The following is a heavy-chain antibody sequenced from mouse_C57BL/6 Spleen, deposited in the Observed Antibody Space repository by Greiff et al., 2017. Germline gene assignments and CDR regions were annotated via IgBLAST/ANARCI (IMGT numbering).Heavy chain of an antibody. J-gene: IGHJ2*01. D-gene: IGHD2-4*01. Sequence: QVQLQQSGAELVKPGASVKISCKASGYAFSSYWMNWVKQRPGKGLEWIGQIYPGDGDTNYNGKFKGKATLTADKSSSTAYMQLSSLTSEDSAVYFGARPYDNDWGVFDYWGQGTTLTVSS. CDR2: IYPGDGDT. CDR1: GYAFSSYW. CDR3: ARPYDNDWGVFDY. V-gene: IGHV1-80*01.